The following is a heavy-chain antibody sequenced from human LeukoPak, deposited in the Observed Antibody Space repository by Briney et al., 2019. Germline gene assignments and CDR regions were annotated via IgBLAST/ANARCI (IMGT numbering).Heavy chain of an antibody. D-gene: IGHD3-10*01. CDR3: ARRGRVRYYGSGRSSYYMDV. CDR2: INHSGST. CDR1: GGSISSYY. J-gene: IGHJ6*03. Sequence: PSETLSLTCPVSGGSISSYYWSWIRQPPGKGLEWIGEINHSGSTDYNPSLKSRVTISVDTSKNQFSLKLSSVTAADTAVYYCARRGRVRYYGSGRSSYYMDVWGKGTTVTISS. V-gene: IGHV4-34*01.